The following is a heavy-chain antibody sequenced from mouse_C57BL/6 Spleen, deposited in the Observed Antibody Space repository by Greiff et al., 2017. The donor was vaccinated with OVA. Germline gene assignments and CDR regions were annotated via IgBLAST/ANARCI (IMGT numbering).Heavy chain of an antibody. V-gene: IGHV3-6*01. Sequence: DVKLQESGPGLVKPSQSLSLTCSVTGYSITSGYYWNWIRQFPGNQLEWMGYISYDGSNNYNPSLKNRISITRDTSKNQFFLKLNSVTTEDTATYYCARGGGYDYPYYAMDYWGQGTSVTVSS. CDR1: GYSITSGYY. CDR2: ISYDGSN. CDR3: ARGGGYDYPYYAMDY. D-gene: IGHD2-4*01. J-gene: IGHJ4*01.